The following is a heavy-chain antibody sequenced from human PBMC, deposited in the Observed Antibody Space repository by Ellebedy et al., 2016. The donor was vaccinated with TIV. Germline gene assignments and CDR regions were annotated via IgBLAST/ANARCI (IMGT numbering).Heavy chain of an antibody. J-gene: IGHJ5*02. CDR3: ARDFVNP. CDR1: GFTFSSYS. Sequence: ETLSLXCAASGFTFSSYSMNWVRQAPGKGLEWVSYISSSSSTIYYADSVKGRFTISRNNAKNSLYLQMNSLRAEDTAVYYCARDFVNPWGQGTLVTVSS. V-gene: IGHV3-48*04. CDR2: ISSSSSTI. D-gene: IGHD2/OR15-2a*01.